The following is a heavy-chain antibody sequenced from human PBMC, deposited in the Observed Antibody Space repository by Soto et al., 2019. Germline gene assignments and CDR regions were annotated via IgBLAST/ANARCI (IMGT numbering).Heavy chain of an antibody. J-gene: IGHJ4*02. D-gene: IGHD3-10*01. V-gene: IGHV1-3*01. CDR3: ARVHPCGNSAGDYYLKHYAS. CDR2: INGGSGNT. Sequence: ASVKVSCKSSGFTFTSYAIHWLRQAPGQRPQWMGWINGGSGNTKYSQDFQGRVTFTRVTFATTAYLELSSLRSEDTAVYYCARVHPCGNSAGDYYLKHYASCGQGTPVTVSS. CDR1: GFTFTSYA.